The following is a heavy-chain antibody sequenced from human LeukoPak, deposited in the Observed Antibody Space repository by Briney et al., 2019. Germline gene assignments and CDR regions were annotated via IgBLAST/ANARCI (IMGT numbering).Heavy chain of an antibody. CDR2: IGGSGAYT. D-gene: IGHD3-9*01. Sequence: GGSLRLSCAASGFTFSSYAMSWVRQAPGKGLEWVSAIGGSGAYTYYADSVKGLFTISRDNSKNTLYLQMNTLRAEDTGVYYCAKDLTGYYRPFDNWGQGTLVTVSS. J-gene: IGHJ4*02. CDR1: GFTFSSYA. V-gene: IGHV3-23*01. CDR3: AKDLTGYYRPFDN.